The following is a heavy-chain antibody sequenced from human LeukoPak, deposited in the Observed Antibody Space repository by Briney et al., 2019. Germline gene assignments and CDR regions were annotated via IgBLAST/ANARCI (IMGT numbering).Heavy chain of an antibody. Sequence: GGSLRLSCAASEFIFGAYWMTRVRQAPGKGLEWVANINQAGSEKYYMDSVKGRFTISRDNAKKSLFLQMNSLTAEDTGLYYCVRSLERFGTRDYWGQGTLVTVSS. J-gene: IGHJ4*02. CDR1: EFIFGAYW. D-gene: IGHD3-10*01. CDR3: VRSLERFGTRDY. V-gene: IGHV3-7*01. CDR2: INQAGSEK.